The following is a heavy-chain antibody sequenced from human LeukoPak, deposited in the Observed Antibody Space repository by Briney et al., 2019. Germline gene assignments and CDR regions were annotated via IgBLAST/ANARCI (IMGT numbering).Heavy chain of an antibody. CDR3: ARAEITAAGVPFDY. J-gene: IGHJ4*02. D-gene: IGHD6-13*01. Sequence: SETLSLTCAVYGETFCGYYWSWIRQPPGKGLEWIGEVNHSGSTNYNPSLKSRVTISVDTSKNQFSLKLSSVTAADTGVYYCARAEITAAGVPFDYWGQGTLVTVSS. CDR1: GETFCGYY. CDR2: VNHSGST. V-gene: IGHV4-34*01.